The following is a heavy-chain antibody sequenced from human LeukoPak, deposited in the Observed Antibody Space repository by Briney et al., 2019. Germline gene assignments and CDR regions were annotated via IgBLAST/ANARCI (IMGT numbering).Heavy chain of an antibody. V-gene: IGHV1-8*01. CDR3: ARVGLYYYYYYGMDV. D-gene: IGHD3-22*01. J-gene: IGHJ6*02. CDR1: GYTFTSYD. Sequence: ASVTVSCKASGYTFTSYDINWARQATGQGLEWMGWMNPNSGNTGYAQKFQGRVTMTRNTSISTAYMELSSLRSEDTAVYYCARVGLYYYYYYGMDVWGQGTTVTVSS. CDR2: MNPNSGNT.